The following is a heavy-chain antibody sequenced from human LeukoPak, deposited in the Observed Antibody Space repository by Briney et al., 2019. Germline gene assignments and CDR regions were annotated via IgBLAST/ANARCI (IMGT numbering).Heavy chain of an antibody. CDR3: AKMLGDPRAFDY. V-gene: IGHV3-23*01. CDR2: ISGTSGTI. CDR1: GFTVSNYA. Sequence: GGSLRLSCAASGFTVSNYALSWVRQAPGKGLEWVSGISGTSGTINYAAPVKGRFTISRDNSKNTLYLQMNSLRVDDMAVYYCAKMLGDPRAFDYWGQGTLVTVSS. J-gene: IGHJ4*02. D-gene: IGHD2-21*02.